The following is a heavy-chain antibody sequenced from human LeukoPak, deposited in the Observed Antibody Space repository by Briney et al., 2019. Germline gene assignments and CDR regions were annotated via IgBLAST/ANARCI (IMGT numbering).Heavy chain of an antibody. Sequence: PGGSLRLSCAASGFTFSSYSMNWVRQAPGKGLEWVSSISSSSSYIYYADSVKGRFTISRDNAKNSLYPQMNSLRAEDTAVYYCARALYLGIAVAGTTCDYWGQGTLVTVSS. J-gene: IGHJ4*02. V-gene: IGHV3-21*01. CDR1: GFTFSSYS. CDR3: ARALYLGIAVAGTTCDY. CDR2: ISSSSSYI. D-gene: IGHD6-19*01.